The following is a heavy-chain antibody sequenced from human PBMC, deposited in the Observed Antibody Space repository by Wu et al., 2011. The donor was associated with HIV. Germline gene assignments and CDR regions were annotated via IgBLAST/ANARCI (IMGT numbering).Heavy chain of an antibody. V-gene: IGHV1-69*14. J-gene: IGHJ3*02. CDR3: TRGLLYYYDRSGYQNDAFDI. CDR1: GGTFNSYG. Sequence: QVQLVQSGAEVKKPGSSVKVSCKASGGTFNSYGISWVRQAPGQGLEWMGGIIPMFGTAKYAQKFQGRVTITADKSTSTAYMELSSLRSEDTAMYYCTRGLLYYYDRSGYQNDAFDIWGQGTMVTVSS. D-gene: IGHD3-22*01. CDR2: IIPMFGTA.